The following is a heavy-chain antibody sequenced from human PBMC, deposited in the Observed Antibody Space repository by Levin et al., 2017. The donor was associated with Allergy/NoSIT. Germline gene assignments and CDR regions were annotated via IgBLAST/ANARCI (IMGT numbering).Heavy chain of an antibody. Sequence: SGPTLVKPTQTLTLTCTFSGFSLSPSGVGVGWIRQPPGKAPEWLALIYWDDDKHYSPSVMSRLTITKDTSKNQVVLIMTNMDPVDTATYYCAHRRNTYDILTGNYKRGYYFDLWGQGTLVTVSA. CDR2: IYWDDDK. CDR3: AHRRNTYDILTGNYKRGYYFDL. V-gene: IGHV2-5*02. J-gene: IGHJ4*02. D-gene: IGHD3-9*01. CDR1: GFSLSPSGVG.